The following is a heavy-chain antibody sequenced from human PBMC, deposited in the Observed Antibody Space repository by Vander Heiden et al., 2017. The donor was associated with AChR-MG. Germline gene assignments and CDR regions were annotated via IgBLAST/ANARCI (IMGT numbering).Heavy chain of an antibody. J-gene: IGHJ4*02. V-gene: IGHV4-61*01. Sequence: QVQLQESGPGLVKPSETLSLTCTVSGGPVSSGSYCWSWIRQPPGKGLEWIGYIYYSGSTNYNPSLKSRVTISVDTSKNQFSLKLSSVTAADTAVYYCASFIVGATRYPEIDYWGQGTLVTVSS. CDR2: IYYSGST. CDR1: GGPVSSGSYC. CDR3: ASFIVGATRYPEIDY. D-gene: IGHD1-26*01.